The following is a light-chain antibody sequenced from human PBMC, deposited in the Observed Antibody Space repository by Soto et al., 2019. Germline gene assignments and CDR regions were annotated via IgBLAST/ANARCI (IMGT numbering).Light chain of an antibody. CDR2: DTS. Sequence: EIVWTQSPATLSLSPGERATLSCRASQSVSSHLTWYQQNPGQAPRLLIYDTSNRATGIPARFSGSGSGTDFTLTISSLEPEEFAVYYCQQRTNWRLSFGGGTKV. CDR3: QQRTNWRLS. V-gene: IGKV3-11*01. J-gene: IGKJ4*01. CDR1: QSVSSH.